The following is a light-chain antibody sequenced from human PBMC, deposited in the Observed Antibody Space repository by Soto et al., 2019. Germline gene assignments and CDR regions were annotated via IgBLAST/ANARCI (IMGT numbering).Light chain of an antibody. Sequence: QSALTQPPSVSGAPGQRITISCTGSNTNIGSGYDVHWYQQRPGGAPKLLIFGNSNRPSGVPDRFSGSKSDTSASLAITGLQADEEDDYSCHSYDNMMSPSNEVFGTGTKLTVL. CDR1: NTNIGSGYD. V-gene: IGLV1-40*01. CDR3: HSYDNMMSPSNEV. J-gene: IGLJ1*01. CDR2: GNS.